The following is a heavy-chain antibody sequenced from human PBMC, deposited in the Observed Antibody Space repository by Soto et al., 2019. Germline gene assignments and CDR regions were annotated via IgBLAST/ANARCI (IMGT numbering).Heavy chain of an antibody. CDR2: MNPNSGNT. Sequence: ASVKVSCKASGYTFTSYDINWVRQATGQGLEWMGWMNPNSGNTGYAQKFQGRVTMTRNTSISTAYMELSSLRSEDTAVYYCARRVLYGDFYYYYCMDVWGKGTTVTVSS. CDR1: GYTFTSYD. D-gene: IGHD4-17*01. CDR3: ARRVLYGDFYYYYCMDV. V-gene: IGHV1-8*01. J-gene: IGHJ6*03.